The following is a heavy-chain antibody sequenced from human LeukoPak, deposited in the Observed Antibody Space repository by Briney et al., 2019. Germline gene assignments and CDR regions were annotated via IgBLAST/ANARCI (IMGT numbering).Heavy chain of an antibody. J-gene: IGHJ4*02. V-gene: IGHV3-15*01. CDR1: GFTFSNAW. Sequence: GGSLRLSCAAFGFTFSNAWMAWVRQAPGKGLEWVGRIKTKTDGGTADYAAPVKGRFTISRDDSKNTLYLQMNSLKTEDTAVYYCTTEWALAGNFYWGQGTLVTVSS. CDR2: IKTKTDGGTA. D-gene: IGHD6-19*01. CDR3: TTEWALAGNFY.